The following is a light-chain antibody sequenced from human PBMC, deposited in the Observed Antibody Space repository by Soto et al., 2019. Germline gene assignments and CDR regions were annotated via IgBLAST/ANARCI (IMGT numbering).Light chain of an antibody. CDR3: SSYEGSDSYV. CDR1: SSDVGGYNY. V-gene: IGLV2-8*01. Sequence: QSALTQPPSASGSPGQSVAISCTGTSSDVGGYNYVSWYQQHPGKAPQVMIYEVSKRPSGVPDRFSGSKSGNTASLTVSGLQAEDEADYYCSSYEGSDSYVFGTGTKVTVL. J-gene: IGLJ1*01. CDR2: EVS.